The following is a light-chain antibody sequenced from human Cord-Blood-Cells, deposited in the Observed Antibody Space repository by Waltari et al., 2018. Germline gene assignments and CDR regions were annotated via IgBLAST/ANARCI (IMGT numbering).Light chain of an antibody. CDR2: EGS. CDR1: SSDVGSYNL. CDR3: CSYAGSSTFVV. V-gene: IGLV2-23*03. Sequence: QSALTQPASVSGSPGQSITISCTGTSSDVGSYNLVSWYQQHPGKAPKLMIYEGSKRPSGVSNRFSGPKSGNTASRTISGLQAEDEADYYCCSYAGSSTFVVFGGGTKLTVL. J-gene: IGLJ2*01.